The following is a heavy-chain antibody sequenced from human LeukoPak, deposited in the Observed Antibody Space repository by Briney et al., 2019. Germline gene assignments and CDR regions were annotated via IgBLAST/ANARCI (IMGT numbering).Heavy chain of an antibody. CDR1: GFTFSSYS. J-gene: IGHJ4*02. Sequence: GGSLRLSCAASGFTFSSYSMSWVRQAPGKGLEWVSAISGSGGSTYYADSVKGRFTISRDNSKNTLYLQMNSLRAEDTAVYYCAKGTYSSGWYGALGAYFDYWGQGTLVTVSS. CDR3: AKGTYSSGWYGALGAYFDY. V-gene: IGHV3-23*01. D-gene: IGHD6-19*01. CDR2: ISGSGGST.